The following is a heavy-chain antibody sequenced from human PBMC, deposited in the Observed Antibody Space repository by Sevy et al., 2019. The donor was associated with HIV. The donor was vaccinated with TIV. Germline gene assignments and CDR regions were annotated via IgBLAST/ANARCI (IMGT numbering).Heavy chain of an antibody. Sequence: GGSLRLSCAASGFTVSSNYMSWVRQAPGKGLEWVSVIYSGGSTYYADSVKGRFTISRDNAKNTLYLQMNSLRAEDTAVYYWARDSTNNCFDPWGQGTLVTVSS. J-gene: IGHJ5*02. CDR2: IYSGGST. CDR1: GFTVSSNY. CDR3: ARDSTNNCFDP. V-gene: IGHV3-53*01.